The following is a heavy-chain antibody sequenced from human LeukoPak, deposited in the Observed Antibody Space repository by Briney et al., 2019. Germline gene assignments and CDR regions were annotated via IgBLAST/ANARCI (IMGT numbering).Heavy chain of an antibody. CDR3: AREGPDCTNGVCLYYMDV. Sequence: ASVKVSCNASGYSFSAYYVHWMRQAPGQGLEWMAWINPKSGVTNYVKEFQGRVTMTRDTSISTAYMELSRLSSDDSAVYYCAREGPDCTNGVCLYYMDVWGKGTTVTVSS. V-gene: IGHV1-2*02. CDR2: INPKSGVT. D-gene: IGHD2-8*01. CDR1: GYSFSAYY. J-gene: IGHJ6*03.